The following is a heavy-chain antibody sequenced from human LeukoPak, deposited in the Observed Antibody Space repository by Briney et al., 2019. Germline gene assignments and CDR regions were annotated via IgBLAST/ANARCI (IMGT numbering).Heavy chain of an antibody. CDR1: GFTFSNYG. V-gene: IGHV3-23*01. Sequence: GGSLRLSCAASGFTFSNYGFHWVRQAPGKGLEWVSTISGSGDNTYYADSVKGRFTISRDNSKNTLYLQMNSLRAEDTAVYYCARVTYGSGTYGAFDYWGQGTLVTVSS. CDR3: ARVTYGSGTYGAFDY. D-gene: IGHD3-10*01. CDR2: ISGSGDNT. J-gene: IGHJ4*02.